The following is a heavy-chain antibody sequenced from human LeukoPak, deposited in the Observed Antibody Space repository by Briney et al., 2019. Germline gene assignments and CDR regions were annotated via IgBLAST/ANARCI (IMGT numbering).Heavy chain of an antibody. CDR3: ARDGVRYSGCGAFDY. J-gene: IGHJ4*02. CDR1: GGSISSGGYY. D-gene: IGHD5-12*01. V-gene: IGHV4-31*03. CDR2: VYFSGIT. Sequence: PSETLSVTCTVSGGSISSGGYYWSWIRQHPGKGLEWIGYVYFSGITYYNPSLESRVTISLDRSKNQFYLEVSSVTAADTAVYFCARDGVRYSGCGAFDYWGQGALVTVSS.